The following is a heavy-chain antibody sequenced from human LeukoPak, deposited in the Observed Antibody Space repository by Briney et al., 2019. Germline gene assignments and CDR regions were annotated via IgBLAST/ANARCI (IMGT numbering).Heavy chain of an antibody. Sequence: PGGSLSLSCAASGFTVSSSYMSWVRQAPGKGLEWVSILYSGGTTYYANSGKGRFTICRHTSKNTLYLQMNSLRAEDTAVYYCASRRDISGYYPDAFDIWGQGTVVTVSS. CDR1: GFTVSSSY. V-gene: IGHV3-53*04. J-gene: IGHJ3*02. CDR3: ASRRDISGYYPDAFDI. CDR2: LYSGGTT. D-gene: IGHD3-22*01.